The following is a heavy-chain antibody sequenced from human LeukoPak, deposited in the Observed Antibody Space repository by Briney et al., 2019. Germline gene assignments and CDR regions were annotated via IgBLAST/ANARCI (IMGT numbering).Heavy chain of an antibody. D-gene: IGHD1-14*01. Sequence: GGSLRLSCAASGFTFNTYSMNWVRQAPGKGLEWVSSISSGSDYMYYGDSVKGRFTISRDNAKNSLYLQMNSLRAEDTAVYYCARDPPNHDGNFDYWGQGTLVTVSS. V-gene: IGHV3-21*01. CDR3: ARDPPNHDGNFDY. CDR1: GFTFNTYS. CDR2: ISSGSDYM. J-gene: IGHJ4*02.